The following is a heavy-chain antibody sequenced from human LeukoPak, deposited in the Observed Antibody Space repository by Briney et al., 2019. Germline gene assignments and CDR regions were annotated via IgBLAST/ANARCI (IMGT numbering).Heavy chain of an antibody. CDR1: GFTFSSYT. J-gene: IGHJ4*02. D-gene: IGHD6-13*01. Sequence: GGSLRLSCAAAGFTFSSYTMNWVRQAPGKGLEWVSAISASGGSTYYADSVKGRFTISRDNSKNTLSLQMNSLRAEDTAVYYCAKDISSSKSYYFGYWGQGTLVTVSS. CDR3: AKDISSSKSYYFGY. V-gene: IGHV3-23*01. CDR2: ISASGGST.